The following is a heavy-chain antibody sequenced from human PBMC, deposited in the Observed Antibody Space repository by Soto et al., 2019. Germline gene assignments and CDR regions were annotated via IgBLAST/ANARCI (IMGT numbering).Heavy chain of an antibody. Sequence: KPSETLSLTCTVSGGSISSGGYYWSWIRQHPGKGLEWIGYIYYSGSTYYNPSLKSRVTISVDTSKNQFSLKLSSVTAAYTAVYYCARGWPKGSSSTYYFDYWGQVTLVIVAS. D-gene: IGHD6-6*01. J-gene: IGHJ4*02. CDR3: ARGWPKGSSSTYYFDY. CDR1: GGSISSGGYY. V-gene: IGHV4-31*03. CDR2: IYYSGST.